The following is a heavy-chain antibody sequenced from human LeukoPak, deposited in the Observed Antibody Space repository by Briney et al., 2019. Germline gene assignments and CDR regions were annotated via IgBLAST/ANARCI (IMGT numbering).Heavy chain of an antibody. CDR1: RFTYSSYA. V-gene: IGHV3-23*01. CDR2: ISGSGGST. J-gene: IGHJ4*02. Sequence: GGSLRLSCTAYRFTYSSYAMSWVRQAPGKGLEWVSVISGSGGSTNYADSVKGRVTISRDNSKDTVYLKINSPRADDMAVYYCARDGSRDYWGPGTLVTVSS. CDR3: ARDGSRDY. D-gene: IGHD2-2*03.